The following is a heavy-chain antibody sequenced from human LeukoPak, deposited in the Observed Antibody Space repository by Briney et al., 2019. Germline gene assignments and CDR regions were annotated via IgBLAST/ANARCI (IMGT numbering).Heavy chain of an antibody. J-gene: IGHJ6*02. V-gene: IGHV3-66*01. CDR2: IYSGGST. Sequence: PGGSLRLSCAASGFTVSSNYMSWVRQAPGKGLEWVSVIYSGGSTYYADSVKGRFTISRDNSKNTLYLQMNSLRAEDTAVYYCARDRDSLYYYYGMDVWGQGTTVTVSS. CDR1: GFTVSSNY. D-gene: IGHD3-22*01. CDR3: ARDRDSLYYYYGMDV.